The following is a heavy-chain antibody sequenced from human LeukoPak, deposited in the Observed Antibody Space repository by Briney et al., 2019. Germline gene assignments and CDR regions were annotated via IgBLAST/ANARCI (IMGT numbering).Heavy chain of an antibody. CDR3: ARLDGYSSSALDY. Sequence: ASVKVSCKASGYTFTGYYMHWVRQAPGQGLEWMGWINPNSGGTNYAQKFQGWVTMTRDTSISTAYMELSRLRSDDTAVYYCARLDGYSSSALDYWGQGTLVTVSS. D-gene: IGHD6-6*01. J-gene: IGHJ4*02. CDR1: GYTFTGYY. CDR2: INPNSGGT. V-gene: IGHV1-2*04.